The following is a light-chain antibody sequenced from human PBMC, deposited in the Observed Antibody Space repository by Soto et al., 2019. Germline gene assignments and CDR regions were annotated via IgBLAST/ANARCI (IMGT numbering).Light chain of an antibody. CDR3: QQYNLKSLS. V-gene: IGKV1-5*03. CDR2: QAS. CDR1: QTISSW. Sequence: DIQMTQSPSTLSASIGDRVTITCRASQTISSWLSWYQQKPGKAPNLLIYQASILESGVPSRFSGSGSGTEFSLTISSLQPDDFATFYCQQYNLKSLSLGGGTKVEIK. J-gene: IGKJ4*01.